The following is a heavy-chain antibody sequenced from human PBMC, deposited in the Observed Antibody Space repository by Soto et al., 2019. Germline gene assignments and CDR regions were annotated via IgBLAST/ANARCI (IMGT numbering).Heavy chain of an antibody. CDR3: AKDIRLEPPMFQKIFDY. CDR2: ISGSGGST. J-gene: IGHJ4*02. V-gene: IGHV3-23*01. CDR1: GFTFSSYA. D-gene: IGHD1-1*01. Sequence: GGSLRLSCAASGFTFSSYAMSWVRQAPGKGLEWVSAISGSGGSTYYADSVKGRFTISRDNSKNTLYLQMNSLRAEDTAVYYCAKDIRLEPPMFQKIFDYWGQGTLVTVSS.